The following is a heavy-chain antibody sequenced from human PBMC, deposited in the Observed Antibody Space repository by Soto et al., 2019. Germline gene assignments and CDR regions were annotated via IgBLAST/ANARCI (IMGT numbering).Heavy chain of an antibody. D-gene: IGHD7-27*01. V-gene: IGHV1-69*13. Sequence: GASVKVSCKASGGTFSSYAISWVRQAPGQGLEWMGGIIPIFGTANYAQKFQGRVTITADESTSTAYMELSSLRSEDTAVYYCARDPPWGSNWFDPWGEGTLVTVAS. CDR2: IIPIFGTA. CDR3: ARDPPWGSNWFDP. CDR1: GGTFSSYA. J-gene: IGHJ5*02.